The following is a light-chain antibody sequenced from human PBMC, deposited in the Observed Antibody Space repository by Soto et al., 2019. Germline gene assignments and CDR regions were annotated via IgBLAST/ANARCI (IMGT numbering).Light chain of an antibody. CDR3: HQSYITPPA. CDR1: QNIDIY. CDR2: TTS. J-gene: IGKJ2*01. V-gene: IGKV1-39*01. Sequence: DVQMTQSPSSLSASVGDRVTITCRASQNIDIYLNWYQQKPGRTPTLLIYTTSRLQSGVPIRFSGSGSGTDFTLTISNLQPEDFATYSCHQSYITPPAFGQGTKVGIK.